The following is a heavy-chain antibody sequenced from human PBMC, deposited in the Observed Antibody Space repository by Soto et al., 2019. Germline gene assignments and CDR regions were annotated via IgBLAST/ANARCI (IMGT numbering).Heavy chain of an antibody. V-gene: IGHV3-21*01. Sequence: GGSLRLSCAASGFTFSSYSMNWVRQAPGKGLEWVSSISSSSSYIYYADSVKGRFTISRDNAKNSLYLQMNSLRAEDTAVYYCARDLIVVENWFDPWGQGTLVTVSS. CDR3: ARDLIVVENWFDP. D-gene: IGHD3-22*01. J-gene: IGHJ5*02. CDR1: GFTFSSYS. CDR2: ISSSSSYI.